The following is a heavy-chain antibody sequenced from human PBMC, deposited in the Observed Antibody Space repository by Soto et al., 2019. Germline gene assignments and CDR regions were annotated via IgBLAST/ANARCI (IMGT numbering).Heavy chain of an antibody. CDR3: ARGRNYDFWSGYYTSYYYYMDV. D-gene: IGHD3-3*01. Sequence: QVQLVQSGAEVKKPGASVKVSCKASGYTFTSYDINWVRQATGQGLEWMGWMNPNSGNTGYEQKFQGRVTMTRNTSISTAYMELSSLRSEDTAVYYCARGRNYDFWSGYYTSYYYYMDVWGKGTTVTVSS. V-gene: IGHV1-8*01. J-gene: IGHJ6*03. CDR1: GYTFTSYD. CDR2: MNPNSGNT.